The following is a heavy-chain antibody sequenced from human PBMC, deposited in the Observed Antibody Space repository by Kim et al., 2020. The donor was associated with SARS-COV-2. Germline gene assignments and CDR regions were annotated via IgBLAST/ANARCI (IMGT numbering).Heavy chain of an antibody. CDR3: ARERGF. D-gene: IGHD3-10*01. V-gene: IGHV3-11*01. J-gene: IGHJ2*01. CDR1: GFTFRDSY. Sequence: GGSLRLSCATSGFTFRDSYMSWIRRSPSRGLEWLSYISGSGRTVSYADSVKGRFIASRDNATNSLFLELSGLTADDTGLDYCARERGFRGR. CDR2: ISGSGRTV.